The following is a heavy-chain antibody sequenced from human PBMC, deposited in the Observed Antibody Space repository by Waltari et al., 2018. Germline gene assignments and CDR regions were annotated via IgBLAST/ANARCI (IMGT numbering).Heavy chain of an antibody. Sequence: EVQLVQSGAEVKKPGATVNISCKASGYTFTDSYIHWVQPAPGKGLEWMGRVDPEDGETIYAEKFQGRVTITADTSTDTAFMELSSLRSEDTAVYYCATVAEYSSSPSMMYAEYFQHWGQGTLVTVSS. CDR2: VDPEDGET. CDR3: ATVAEYSSSPSMMYAEYFQH. CDR1: GYTFTDSY. V-gene: IGHV1-69-2*01. J-gene: IGHJ1*01. D-gene: IGHD6-6*01.